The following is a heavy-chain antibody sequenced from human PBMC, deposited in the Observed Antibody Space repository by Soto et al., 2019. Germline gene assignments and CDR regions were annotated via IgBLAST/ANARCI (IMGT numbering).Heavy chain of an antibody. CDR3: AKDLGSYYYYGMDV. CDR2: ISYDGSNK. CDR1: GFTFSSYG. Sequence: PGGSLRLSCAASGFTFSSYGMHWVRQAPGKGLEWVAVISYDGSNKYYADSVKGRFTISRDNSKNTLYLQMNSLRAEDTAVYYCAKDLGSYYYYGMDVWGQGTTVTVSS. V-gene: IGHV3-30*18. D-gene: IGHD1-26*01. J-gene: IGHJ6*02.